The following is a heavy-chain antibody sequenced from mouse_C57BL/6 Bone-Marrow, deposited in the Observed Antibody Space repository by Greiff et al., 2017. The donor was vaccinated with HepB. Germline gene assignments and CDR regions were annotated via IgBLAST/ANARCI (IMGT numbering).Heavy chain of an antibody. J-gene: IGHJ3*01. CDR3: ARRDFLAY. CDR1: GFTFSDYY. Sequence: EVKLMESGGGLVQPGGSLKLSCAASGFTFSDYYMYWVRQTPEKRLEWVAYISNGGGSTYYPDTVKGRFTISRDNAKNTLYLQMSRLKSEDTAMYYCARRDFLAYWGQGTLVTVSA. D-gene: IGHD3-3*01. CDR2: ISNGGGST. V-gene: IGHV5-12*01.